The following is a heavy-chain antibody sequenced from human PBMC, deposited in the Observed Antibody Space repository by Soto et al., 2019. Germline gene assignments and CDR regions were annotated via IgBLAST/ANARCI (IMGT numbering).Heavy chain of an antibody. V-gene: IGHV4-30-4*01. J-gene: IGHJ4*02. CDR3: ASFVGLLWGGVSPAESWGSYYFDN. CDR1: GDSITSGDYY. D-gene: IGHD2-8*01. CDR2: IYYSGNT. Sequence: VQLQESGPGLVKPSQTLSLTCTVSGDSITSGDYYWSWIRQPPGKGLEWIGYIYYSGNTNYNPSLKSRVIMSVDTSKNQFSLKWTSVTAADTAVYYCASFVGLLWGGVSPAESWGSYYFDNWGQGTLVTVSS.